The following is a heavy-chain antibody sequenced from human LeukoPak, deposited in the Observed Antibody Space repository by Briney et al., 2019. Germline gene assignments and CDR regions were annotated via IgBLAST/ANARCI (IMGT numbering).Heavy chain of an antibody. D-gene: IGHD1-1*01. Sequence: SETLSLTCTVSGYSISSGYYWGWIRQPPGKGLEWIGSIYYSGSTYYNPSLKSRVTISVDTSKNQFSLKLSSVTAADTAVYYCARDPWNDEFPFDYWGQGTLVTVSS. V-gene: IGHV4-38-2*02. CDR3: ARDPWNDEFPFDY. CDR2: IYYSGST. CDR1: GYSISSGYY. J-gene: IGHJ4*02.